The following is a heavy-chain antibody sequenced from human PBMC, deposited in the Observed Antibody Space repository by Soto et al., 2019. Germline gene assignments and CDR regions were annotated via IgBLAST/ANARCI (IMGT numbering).Heavy chain of an antibody. CDR1: GYTFTSYG. D-gene: IGHD2-2*01. V-gene: IGHV1-18*01. CDR2: ISAYNGNT. Sequence: ASVKVSCKASGYTFTSYGISWVRQAPGQGLEWMGWISAYNGNTNYAQKLQGRVTMTTDTSTSTAYMELRSLRSDDTAVYYCARVQGPGYCISTSCAYGMDVWGQGTTVTVSS. CDR3: ARVQGPGYCISTSCAYGMDV. J-gene: IGHJ6*02.